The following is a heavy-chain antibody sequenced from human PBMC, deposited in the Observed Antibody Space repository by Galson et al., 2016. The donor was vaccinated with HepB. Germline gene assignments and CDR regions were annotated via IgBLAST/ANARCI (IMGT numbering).Heavy chain of an antibody. D-gene: IGHD2-21*01. V-gene: IGHV4-31*03. CDR3: ARGVGVGWFDP. CDR2: IYYSGST. J-gene: IGHJ5*02. Sequence: TLSLTCTVSGGSINSGGYYWSWIRQHPGKGLEWIGYIYYSGSTYYNPSLKSRVIISVDTSKNQFSLKLSSVTAADTAVYYCARGVGVGWFDPWGQGTLVTVSS. CDR1: GGSINSGGYY.